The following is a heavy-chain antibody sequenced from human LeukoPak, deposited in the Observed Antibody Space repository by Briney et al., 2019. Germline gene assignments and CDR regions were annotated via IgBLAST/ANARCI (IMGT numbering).Heavy chain of an antibody. CDR2: IYYSGNT. J-gene: IGHJ4*02. D-gene: IGHD6-25*01. CDR1: GASISSYY. CDR3: ASAGGTSPTLDY. V-gene: IGHV4-59*01. Sequence: SETLSLTCTVSGASISSYYWSWIRRPPGKGLEWIGYIYYSGNTNYNPSLKSRVTISIDTSKSQVPLRLSAVTAADTAVYFCASAGGTSPTLDYWGRGALVTVSS.